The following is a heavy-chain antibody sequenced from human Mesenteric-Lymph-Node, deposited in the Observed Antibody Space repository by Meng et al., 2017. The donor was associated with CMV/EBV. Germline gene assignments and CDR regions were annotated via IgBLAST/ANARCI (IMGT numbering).Heavy chain of an antibody. CDR2: IRYDGSNK. J-gene: IGHJ6*02. D-gene: IGHD3-3*01. V-gene: IGHV3-30*02. CDR1: GFTFSSYG. CDR3: ARSSITIFGVVMDYYYGMDV. Sequence: GESLKISCAASGFTFSSYGMHWVRQAPGKGLEWVAFIRYDGSNKYYADSVKGRFTISRDNSKNTLYLQMNSLRAEDTAVYYCARSSITIFGVVMDYYYGMDVWGQGTTVTVSS.